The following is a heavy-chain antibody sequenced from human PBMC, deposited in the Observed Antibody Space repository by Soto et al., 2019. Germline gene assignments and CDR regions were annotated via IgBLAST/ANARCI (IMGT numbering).Heavy chain of an antibody. CDR2: IYSGGST. D-gene: IGHD6-13*01. CDR3: ARAGYSSQALDY. V-gene: IGHV3-66*01. J-gene: IGHJ4*02. CDR1: GFTFSDYA. Sequence: GGSLRLSCAASGFTFSDYAMSWVRQAPGKGLEWVSVIYSGGSTYYADSVKGRFTISRDNSKNTLYLQMNSLRAEDTAVYYCARAGYSSQALDYWGQGTLVTVSS.